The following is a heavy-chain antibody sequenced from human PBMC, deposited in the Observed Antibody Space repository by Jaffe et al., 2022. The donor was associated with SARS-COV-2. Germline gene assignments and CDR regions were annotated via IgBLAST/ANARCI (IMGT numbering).Heavy chain of an antibody. CDR1: GFSLSSSGVG. CDR2: IYWDDDK. D-gene: IGHD3-22*01. J-gene: IGHJ6*03. V-gene: IGHV2-5*02. Sequence: QITLKESGPTLVKPTQTLMLTCTFSGFSLSSSGVGVGWVRQPPGKAPECLAAIYWDDDKDYRPSLKSRLSITKDTSKNQVVLTMTNMDPVDTGTYYCVHFTIDYTGGYYAPGNYYMDVWGNGTTVTVSS. CDR3: VHFTIDYTGGYYAPGNYYMDV.